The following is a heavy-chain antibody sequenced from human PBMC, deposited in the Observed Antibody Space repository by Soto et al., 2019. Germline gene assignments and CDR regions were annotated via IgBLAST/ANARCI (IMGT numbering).Heavy chain of an antibody. CDR1: GYTFTSYD. J-gene: IGHJ6*02. D-gene: IGHD6-19*01. Sequence: ASVKVSCKSSGYTFTSYDINWVRQATGQGLEWMGWMNPSCGTGHYAQKFQGRVTITADDSTSTAYMELSSLRSEDTAVYYCARDGAGEYYYGMDVWGQGTTVTVSS. CDR3: ARDGAGEYYYGMDV. CDR2: MNPSCGTG. V-gene: IGHV1-69*13.